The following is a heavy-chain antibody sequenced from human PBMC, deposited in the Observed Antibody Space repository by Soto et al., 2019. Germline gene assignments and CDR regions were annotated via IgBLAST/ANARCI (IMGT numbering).Heavy chain of an antibody. CDR3: ARATYYYDSSGYSDRVLDY. V-gene: IGHV4-31*03. CDR2: IYYSGNT. Sequence: QVQLQESGPGLVKPSQTLSLTCTVSGGSISSGGYYWSWIRQHPGKGLEWIGYIYYSGNTYYNPSLKSRVTISEDTSKNQFSLMLSSVTAADTAVYYCARATYYYDSSGYSDRVLDYWGQGTLVTVSS. CDR1: GGSISSGGYY. D-gene: IGHD3-22*01. J-gene: IGHJ4*02.